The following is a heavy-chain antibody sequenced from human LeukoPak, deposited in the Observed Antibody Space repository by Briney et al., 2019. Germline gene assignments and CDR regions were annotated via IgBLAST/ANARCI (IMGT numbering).Heavy chain of an antibody. Sequence: GASVKVSCKASGYTFTSWEINWVRQAAGQGLEWMGWVHPNSGNTAYAQKFQGRVTMTRDTSISTAYMELSGLRFDDTAVYFCARGPRNDPWGQGTLVTVSS. D-gene: IGHD1-14*01. J-gene: IGHJ5*02. CDR1: GYTFTSWE. CDR3: ARGPRNDP. CDR2: VHPNSGNT. V-gene: IGHV1-8*01.